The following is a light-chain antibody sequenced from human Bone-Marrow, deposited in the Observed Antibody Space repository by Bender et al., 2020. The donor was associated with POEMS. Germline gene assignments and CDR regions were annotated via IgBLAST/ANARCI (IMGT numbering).Light chain of an antibody. CDR1: RRDVGGYNY. CDR2: EVS. J-gene: IGLJ1*01. Sequence: QSALTQPASVSGSPGQSITISCTGTRRDVGGYNYVSWYQQHPGKAPTVVIYEVSSRPSGVSSRFSGSKSGDTASLTISGLQAEDEADYYCSSYTTNGDFVFGTGTKITVL. V-gene: IGLV2-14*01. CDR3: SSYTTNGDFV.